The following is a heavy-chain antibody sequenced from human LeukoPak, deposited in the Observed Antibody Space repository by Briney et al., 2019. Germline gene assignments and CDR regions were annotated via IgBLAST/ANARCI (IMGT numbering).Heavy chain of an antibody. J-gene: IGHJ4*02. CDR2: ISSSSSYI. CDR1: GFTFSSYS. CDR3: ATVSDSSGYYYANDY. V-gene: IGHV3-21*01. D-gene: IGHD3-22*01. Sequence: PGGSLRLSCAASGFTFSSYSMNWVRQAPGKGLEWVSSISSSSSYIYYADSVKGRFTISRDNAKNSLYLQMNSLRAEDTAVYYCATVSDSSGYYYANDYWGQGTLVTVSS.